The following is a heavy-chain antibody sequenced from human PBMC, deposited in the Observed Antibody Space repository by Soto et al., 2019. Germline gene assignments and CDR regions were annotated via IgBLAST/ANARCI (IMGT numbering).Heavy chain of an antibody. CDR3: ARESAGKTLYGTDV. Sequence: QVQLVQSGAEVKKPGASVKVSCETSGYTFPVSYTHWLRQAPGQGLEWMGWINPNSGDTNYAHKFEGRVTMTRDSSAGTAYMELSGLRSDDTAVYCCARESAGKTLYGTDVWGQGTKVTVSS. V-gene: IGHV1-2*02. D-gene: IGHD1-1*01. J-gene: IGHJ6*02. CDR2: INPNSGDT. CDR1: GYTFPVSY.